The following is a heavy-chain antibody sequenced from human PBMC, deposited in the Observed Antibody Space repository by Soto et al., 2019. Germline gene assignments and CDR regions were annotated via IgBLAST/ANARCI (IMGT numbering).Heavy chain of an antibody. V-gene: IGHV3-9*01. CDR2: ISWNSGSI. D-gene: IGHD3-10*01. CDR1: GFTFDDYA. J-gene: IGHJ4*02. CDR3: AKDILFHGSGSWLDY. Sequence: GGSLRLSCAASGFTFDDYAMHWVRQAPGKGLEWVSGISWNSGSIGYVDSVKGRFTISRDNAKNSLYLQMHSLRAEDTALYYCAKDILFHGSGSWLDYWGQGTLVTVSS.